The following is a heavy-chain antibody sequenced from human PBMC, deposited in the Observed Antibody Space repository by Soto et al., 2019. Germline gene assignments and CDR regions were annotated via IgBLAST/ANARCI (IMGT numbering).Heavy chain of an antibody. CDR3: ARDLRPLGYCSGGSCPGWFDP. CDR2: IWYDGSNK. CDR1: GFTFSSYG. D-gene: IGHD2-15*01. J-gene: IGHJ5*02. V-gene: IGHV3-33*01. Sequence: QVQLVESGGGVVQPGRSLRLSCAASGFTFSSYGMHWVRQAPGKGLEWVAVIWYDGSNKYYADSVKGRFTISRDNSKNALYLQMNSRRAEDTAVYYCARDLRPLGYCSGGSCPGWFDPWGQGTLVTVSS.